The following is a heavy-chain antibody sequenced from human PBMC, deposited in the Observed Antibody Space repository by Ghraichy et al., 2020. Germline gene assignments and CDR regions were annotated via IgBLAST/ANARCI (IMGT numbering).Heavy chain of an antibody. V-gene: IGHV4-31*03. J-gene: IGHJ4*02. Sequence: SETLSLTCTVSGGSISSGGYYWSWIRQHPGKGLEWIGYIYYSGSTYYNPSLKSRVTISVDTSKNQFSLKLSSVTAADTAVYYCASWVVYYDSSGYYYGSGFDYWGQGTLVTVSS. CDR3: ASWVVYYDSSGYYYGSGFDY. CDR2: IYYSGST. D-gene: IGHD3-22*01. CDR1: GGSISSGGYY.